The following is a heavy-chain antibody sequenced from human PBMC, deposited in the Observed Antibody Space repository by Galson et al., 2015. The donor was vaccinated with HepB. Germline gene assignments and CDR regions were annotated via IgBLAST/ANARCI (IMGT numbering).Heavy chain of an antibody. CDR1: GFTFSDYY. V-gene: IGHV3-11*06. CDR2: ISSSSSYT. CDR3: ARDGDSSGWYGFFDY. D-gene: IGHD6-19*01. J-gene: IGHJ4*02. Sequence: SLRLSCAASGFTFSDYYMSWIRQAPGKGLEWVSYISSSSSYTNYADSVKGRFTISRDNAKNSLYLQMNSLRAEDTAVYYCARDGDSSGWYGFFDYWGQGTLVTVSS.